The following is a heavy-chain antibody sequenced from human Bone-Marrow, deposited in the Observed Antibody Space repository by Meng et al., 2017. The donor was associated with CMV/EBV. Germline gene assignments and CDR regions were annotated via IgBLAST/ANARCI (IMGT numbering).Heavy chain of an antibody. CDR3: ARGMYYYDSSGYFDY. Sequence: ETLSLTCAASGFTFSSYSMNWVRQAPGKGLEWVSYISGFDSTRYYADSVKGRFTVSRDNAENSLYLQMNSLRAEDTTVYYCARGMYYYDSSGYFDYWGQATLVTVSS. D-gene: IGHD3-22*01. V-gene: IGHV3-48*04. J-gene: IGHJ4*02. CDR1: GFTFSSYS. CDR2: ISGFDSTR.